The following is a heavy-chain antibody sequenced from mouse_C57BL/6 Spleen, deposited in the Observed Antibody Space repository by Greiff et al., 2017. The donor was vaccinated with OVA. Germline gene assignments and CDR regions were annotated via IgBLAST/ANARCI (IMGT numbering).Heavy chain of an antibody. CDR3: ARDFDYTGYFDV. CDR1: GYTFTSYW. CDR2: LYPGSGST. J-gene: IGHJ1*03. Sequence: VQLQQSGAELVKPGASVKMSCKASGYTFTSYWITWVKQRPGQGLEWIGDLYPGSGSTNYNEKFKSKATLTVDTSSSTAYMQLSSLTSEDSAVYYCARDFDYTGYFDVWGTGTTVTVSS. D-gene: IGHD2-4*01. V-gene: IGHV1-55*01.